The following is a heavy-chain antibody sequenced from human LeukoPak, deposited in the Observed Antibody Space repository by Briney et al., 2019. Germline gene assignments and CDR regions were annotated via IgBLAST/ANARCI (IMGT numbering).Heavy chain of an antibody. Sequence: SETLSLTCTVSGGSISSYYWSWIRQPPGKGLEWIGYIYYSGSTNYNPSLKSRVTISVDTSKNQFSLKLSSVTAADTAVYHCARHGPSRIMATISFIDYWGQGTLVTVSS. CDR2: IYYSGST. J-gene: IGHJ4*02. V-gene: IGHV4-59*01. D-gene: IGHD5-12*01. CDR1: GGSISSYY. CDR3: ARHGPSRIMATISFIDY.